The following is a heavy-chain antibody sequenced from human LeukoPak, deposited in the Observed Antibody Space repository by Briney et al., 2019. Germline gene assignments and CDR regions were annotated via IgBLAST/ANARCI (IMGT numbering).Heavy chain of an antibody. CDR3: ARWAGRCGGDCQSEDP. CDR2: INQDGSET. V-gene: IGHV3-7*01. J-gene: IGHJ5*02. CDR1: GFTFSTSW. Sequence: PGGSLRLSCEGSGFTFSTSWMHWVRQAPGKGPEYVAYINQDGSETNYVDSVKGRFTISRDNTRNSLFLQMYSLRDEDTAIYYCARWAGRCGGDCQSEDPWGLGTLVIVSS. D-gene: IGHD2-21*02.